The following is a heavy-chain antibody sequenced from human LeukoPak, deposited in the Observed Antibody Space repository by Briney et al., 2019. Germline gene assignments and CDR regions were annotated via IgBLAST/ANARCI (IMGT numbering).Heavy chain of an antibody. CDR1: GGSFSGYY. J-gene: IGHJ4*02. CDR3: ARGWITFGGVITN. CDR2: INHSGTT. V-gene: IGHV4-34*01. Sequence: SETLSLTCAVYGGSFSGYYWSWIRQPPGKGLEWIGEINHSGTTDYNPSLKSRVTISVDASKNQFSLKLSSVTAADTAVYYCARGWITFGGVITNWGQGTLVTVSS. D-gene: IGHD3-16*02.